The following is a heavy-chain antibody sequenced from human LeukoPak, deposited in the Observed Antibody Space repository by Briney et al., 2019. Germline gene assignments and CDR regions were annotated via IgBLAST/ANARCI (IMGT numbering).Heavy chain of an antibody. D-gene: IGHD3-9*01. J-gene: IGHJ4*02. Sequence: NPGGSLRLSCAASGFTFSDYYMSWIRQAPGKGLEWVSYISSRGSNIYYADSVKGRFTISRDNAKNSLYLQMNSLRAEDTAVYYCARGLYDILTGYSPYLDNYWGQGTLVTVSS. CDR3: ARGLYDILTGYSPYLDNY. CDR1: GFTFSDYY. CDR2: ISSRGSNI. V-gene: IGHV3-11*04.